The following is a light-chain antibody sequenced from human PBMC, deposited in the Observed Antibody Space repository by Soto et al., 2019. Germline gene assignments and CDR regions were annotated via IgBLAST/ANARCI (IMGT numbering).Light chain of an antibody. V-gene: IGKV3-15*01. CDR1: QGVTTN. CDR3: QQYNNWPFS. Sequence: EIIMTQSPGPLSVSPGERATLSCRAAQGVTTNFAWYQQKSGQSPRLLIYDVSNRATGVPARFSGSGSETDFTLTISGLRSEDSAVYFCQQYNNWPFSLGQGTRLEIK. CDR2: DVS. J-gene: IGKJ5*01.